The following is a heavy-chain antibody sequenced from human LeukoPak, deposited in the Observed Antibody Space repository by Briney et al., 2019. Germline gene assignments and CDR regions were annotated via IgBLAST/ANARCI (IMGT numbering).Heavy chain of an antibody. D-gene: IGHD3-22*01. Sequence: SETLSLTCTVSAGSISSGSYYWSWIRQPAGKGLEWIGRIYTSGSTNYNPSLKSRVTISVDTSKNQFSLKLSSVTAADTAVYYCARAVITMIVPSGDWFDPWGQGTLVTVSS. V-gene: IGHV4-61*02. J-gene: IGHJ5*02. CDR1: AGSISSGSYY. CDR3: ARAVITMIVPSGDWFDP. CDR2: IYTSGST.